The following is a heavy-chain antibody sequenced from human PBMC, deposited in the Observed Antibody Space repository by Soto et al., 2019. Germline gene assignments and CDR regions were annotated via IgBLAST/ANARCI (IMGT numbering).Heavy chain of an antibody. V-gene: IGHV1-18*01. CDR1: GYTFTTYG. CDR3: ARQEGHIEPMIGEFDF. CDR2: ISAYNGNT. D-gene: IGHD3-10*02. Sequence: QVQLVQSGPEVKKPGASVMLSCKASGYTFTTYGVRWVRQAPGLGLEWMGWISAYNGNTNYAQKFHGRVTMTTDASANTASLELRSLRSDDTAVYYCARQEGHIEPMIGEFDFWGQGTLVTVSS. J-gene: IGHJ4*02.